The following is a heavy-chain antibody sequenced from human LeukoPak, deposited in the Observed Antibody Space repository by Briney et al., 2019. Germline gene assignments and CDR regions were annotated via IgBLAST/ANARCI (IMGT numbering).Heavy chain of an antibody. J-gene: IGHJ4*02. CDR1: GFTFSSYW. V-gene: IGHV3-7*01. D-gene: IGHD5-24*01. Sequence: GGSLRLSCAGSGFTFSSYWMSWVRQAPGKGLEWVANIKQGGSERYYVDSVKGRFTISRDNAKNSLYLQMNSLRAEDTAVYYCVREARESGGFDYWGQGNLVTVSS. CDR2: IKQGGSER. CDR3: VREARESGGFDY.